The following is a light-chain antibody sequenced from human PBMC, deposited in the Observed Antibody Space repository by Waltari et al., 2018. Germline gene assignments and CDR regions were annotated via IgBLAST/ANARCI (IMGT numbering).Light chain of an antibody. CDR2: DAF. Sequence: EIVLTQSPATLSLSPGERAALSCRASQSVSSYLAWYQQKPGQAPRLLIYDAFNRATGIPARFSGSGSVTDFTLTITSLEPEDSAVYYCQHRSSWPLTFGGGTKVEI. V-gene: IGKV3-11*01. J-gene: IGKJ4*02. CDR3: QHRSSWPLT. CDR1: QSVSSY.